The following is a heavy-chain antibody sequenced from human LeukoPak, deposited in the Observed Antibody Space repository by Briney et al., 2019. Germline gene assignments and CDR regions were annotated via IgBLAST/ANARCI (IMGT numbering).Heavy chain of an antibody. Sequence: GGSLRLSCAASGFTFSNYVMSWVRQAPGKGLEWVSGISGSGDSTYYADSVKGRFTISRDNSENTLYLQMNSLRVEDTAAYYCAKVRAPSGWFNSDYWGQGTLVTVSS. V-gene: IGHV3-23*01. D-gene: IGHD6-19*01. CDR1: GFTFSNYV. J-gene: IGHJ4*02. CDR2: ISGSGDST. CDR3: AKVRAPSGWFNSDY.